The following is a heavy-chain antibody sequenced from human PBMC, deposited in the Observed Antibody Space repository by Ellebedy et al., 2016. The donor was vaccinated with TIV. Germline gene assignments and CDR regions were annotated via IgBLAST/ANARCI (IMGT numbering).Heavy chain of an antibody. D-gene: IGHD2-15*01. J-gene: IGHJ5*02. CDR2: LTHRGST. Sequence: MPGGSLRLSCTVSGAFLSPYYWSWIRQPPGKGLEWIGGLTHRGSTSPNPSLKSRLIISLDTSKNLFSLNLTSVTAADTAVYYCARAGEFLDFVVVEVVSRWFDPWGQGTLVTVSS. V-gene: IGHV4-34*01. CDR3: ARAGEFLDFVVVEVVSRWFDP. CDR1: GAFLSPYY.